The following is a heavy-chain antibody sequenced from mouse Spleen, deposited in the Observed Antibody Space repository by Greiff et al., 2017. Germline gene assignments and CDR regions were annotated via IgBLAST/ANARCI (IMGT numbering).Heavy chain of an antibody. CDR2: ISSGGGNT. CDR1: GFTFSSYA. CDR3: ARHWTGDYFDY. Sequence: DVRLVESGGGLVKPGGSLKLSCAASGFTFSSYAMSWVRQTPEKRLEWVATISSGGGNTYYPDSVKGRFTISRDNAKNTLYLQMSSLKSEDTAMYYCARHWTGDYFDYWGQGTTLTVSS. V-gene: IGHV5-9*04. J-gene: IGHJ2*01. D-gene: IGHD4-1*01.